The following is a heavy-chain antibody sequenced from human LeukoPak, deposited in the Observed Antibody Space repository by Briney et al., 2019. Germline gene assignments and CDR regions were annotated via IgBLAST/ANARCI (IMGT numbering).Heavy chain of an antibody. V-gene: IGHV5-51*01. Sequence: GESLKISCKGSGYSFTSYWIGWARQMPGKGLEWMGVIYPGDSDTRYSPSFQGQVTFSADKSATTAYLQWSSLKASDAAVYYCGRRNDYYYAMDVWGQGTTVTVSS. J-gene: IGHJ6*02. CDR3: GRRNDYYYAMDV. CDR2: IYPGDSDT. CDR1: GYSFTSYW.